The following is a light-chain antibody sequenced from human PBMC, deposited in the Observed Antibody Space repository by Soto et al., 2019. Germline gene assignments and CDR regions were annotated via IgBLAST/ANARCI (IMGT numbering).Light chain of an antibody. CDR2: GAS. CDR3: QQYGSSPLFT. J-gene: IGKJ3*01. Sequence: EIVLTQSPGTLSLSPGERATLSCRASQSVSSSYLAWYQQKPGQAPRLLIYGASNRATGIPDSFSGSGSGTDFTLTISRLEPEDFAVYYCQQYGSSPLFTFGPGTIVDIK. V-gene: IGKV3-20*01. CDR1: QSVSSSY.